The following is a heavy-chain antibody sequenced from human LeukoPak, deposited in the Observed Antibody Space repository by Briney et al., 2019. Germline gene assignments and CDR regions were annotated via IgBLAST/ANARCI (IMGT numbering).Heavy chain of an antibody. D-gene: IGHD3-9*01. V-gene: IGHV4-59*08. CDR3: ARHAYYDTLTGYYSLATMDV. J-gene: IGHJ6*03. CDR2: IYYSGST. CDR1: GGSISSYY. Sequence: SETLSLTCTVSGGSISSYYWSWIRQPPGKGLEWIGYIYYSGSTNYNPSLKSRVTISVDTSKNQFSLKLSSVTAADTAVYYCARHAYYDTLTGYYSLATMDVWGKGTTVTISS.